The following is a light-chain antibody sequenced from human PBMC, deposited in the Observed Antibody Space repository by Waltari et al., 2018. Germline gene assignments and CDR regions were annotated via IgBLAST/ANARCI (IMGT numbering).Light chain of an antibody. CDR3: QQYYDGPRT. CDR1: QDISNS. V-gene: IGKV1-NL1*01. Sequence: DIQMTQSPSSLSASFGDRVTITCRARQDISNSLAWYQQKLGRAPKLLLHGASRLESGVPSRFSGRGSGTDYTLTISSLQPEDFATYYWQQYYDGPRTFGQGTKVELK. J-gene: IGKJ1*01. CDR2: GAS.